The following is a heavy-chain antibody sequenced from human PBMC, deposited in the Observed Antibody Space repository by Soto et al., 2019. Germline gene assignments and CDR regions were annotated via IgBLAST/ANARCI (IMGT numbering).Heavy chain of an antibody. J-gene: IGHJ4*02. Sequence: XASLSLTCAVCGGSFSGYYWSWIRQPPGKGLEWIGEINHSGSTNYNPSLKSRVTISVDTSKNQFSLKLSSVTAADTAVYYCARGIHYYGSGPLFDYWGQGTLVTVSS. CDR1: GGSFSGYY. CDR2: INHSGST. CDR3: ARGIHYYGSGPLFDY. D-gene: IGHD3-10*01. V-gene: IGHV4-34*01.